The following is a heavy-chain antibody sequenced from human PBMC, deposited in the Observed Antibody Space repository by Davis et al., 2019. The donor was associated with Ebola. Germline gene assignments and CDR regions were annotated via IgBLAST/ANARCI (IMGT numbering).Heavy chain of an antibody. J-gene: IGHJ4*02. CDR3: TPGLDTAMVGLDY. Sequence: GESLKISCAASGFTFSGSAMHWVRQASGKGLEWVDRIRSKANSYATAYAASVKGRFTISRDDSKNTAYLQMNSLKTEDTAVYYCTPGLDTAMVGLDYWGQGTLVTVSS. V-gene: IGHV3-73*01. D-gene: IGHD5-18*01. CDR1: GFTFSGSA. CDR2: IRSKANSYAT.